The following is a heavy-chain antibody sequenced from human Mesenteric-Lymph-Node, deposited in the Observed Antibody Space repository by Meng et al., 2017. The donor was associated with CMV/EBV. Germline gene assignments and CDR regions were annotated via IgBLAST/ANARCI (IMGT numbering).Heavy chain of an antibody. V-gene: IGHV4-61*08. Sequence: QVQVQESGPGVVKPSETLSLTCMVAGVSVTSCAYHWSWIRQSPGKGLEWIGYIYGTGITIYNPSLKSRVTILLETSKNQFSLKLNSVTTADTAVYYCAKSRSSTPGIVDDWGQGTLVTVSS. CDR3: AKSRSSTPGIVDD. D-gene: IGHD2/OR15-2a*01. CDR1: GVSVTSCAYH. J-gene: IGHJ4*02. CDR2: IYGTGIT.